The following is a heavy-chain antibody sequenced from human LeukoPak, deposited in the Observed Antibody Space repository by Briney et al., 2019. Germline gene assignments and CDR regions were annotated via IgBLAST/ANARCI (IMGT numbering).Heavy chain of an antibody. CDR1: GDSISSSSYY. J-gene: IGHJ4*02. V-gene: IGHV4-39*01. CDR2: IYYSGST. D-gene: IGHD1-26*01. CDR3: ASPGRSVGY. Sequence: SETLSLTCTVSGDSISSSSYYWGWIRQPPGKGLEWIGSIYYSGSTFYNPSLKSRVTISVDTSKNQFSLKLSSVTAADTAVYYCASPGRSVGYWGQGTLVTVSS.